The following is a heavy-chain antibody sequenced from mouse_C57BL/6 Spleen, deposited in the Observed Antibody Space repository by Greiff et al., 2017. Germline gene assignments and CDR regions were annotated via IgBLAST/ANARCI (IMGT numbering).Heavy chain of an antibody. CDR1: GFTFSDSG. CDR3: ARRNGYYDFDY. D-gene: IGHD2-3*01. J-gene: IGHJ2*01. V-gene: IGHV5-17*01. Sequence: EVQGVESGGGLVKPGGSLKLSCAASGFTFSDSGMHWVRKAPEKGLEWVAYLSSGSSTIYYADTVKGRFTIYRDNAKNTLFLQMTSLRSEDTAMYYCARRNGYYDFDYWGQGTTLTVSS. CDR2: LSSGSSTI.